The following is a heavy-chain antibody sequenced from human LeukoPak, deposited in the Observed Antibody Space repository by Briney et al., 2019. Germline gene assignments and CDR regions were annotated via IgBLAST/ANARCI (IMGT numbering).Heavy chain of an antibody. V-gene: IGHV1-18*01. Sequence: ASVKVSCKASGYTFTSYGISWVRQAPGQGLEWMGWISAYNGNTNYAQKLQGRVTMTTDTSTSTAYMELRSLRSDDTAVYYCARASPYYYGSGSYYGMDVWGQGTTATVSS. CDR3: ARASPYYYGSGSYYGMDV. CDR2: ISAYNGNT. CDR1: GYTFTSYG. D-gene: IGHD3-10*01. J-gene: IGHJ6*02.